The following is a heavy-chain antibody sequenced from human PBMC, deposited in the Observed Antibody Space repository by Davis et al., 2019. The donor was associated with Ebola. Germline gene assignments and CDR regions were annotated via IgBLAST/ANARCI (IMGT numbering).Heavy chain of an antibody. Sequence: GESLKISCAASGFTFSTYWMSWFRQAPGKGLEWVASVKEDGREKHYVDSVEGRFTISRDNAKSTLYLQMNSLTAEDTAVYYCVRTTYGAPEYWGQGTLVTVSS. J-gene: IGHJ4*02. CDR2: VKEDGREK. V-gene: IGHV3-7*01. CDR1: GFTFSTYW. CDR3: VRTTYGAPEY. D-gene: IGHD4-17*01.